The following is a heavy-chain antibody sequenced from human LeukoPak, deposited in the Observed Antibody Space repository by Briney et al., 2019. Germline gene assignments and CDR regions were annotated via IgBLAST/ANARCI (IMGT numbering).Heavy chain of an antibody. J-gene: IGHJ4*02. D-gene: IGHD3-10*01. Sequence: GESLKISCKGSGYGFTSYWIGWVRQMPRKGLEWMGIIYPGDSDTRYSPSFQGQVTISADKSISTAYLQWRSLKASDTAMYYCARFGAMVRGVISEFDYWGQGTLVTVSS. CDR3: ARFGAMVRGVISEFDY. V-gene: IGHV5-51*01. CDR2: IYPGDSDT. CDR1: GYGFTSYW.